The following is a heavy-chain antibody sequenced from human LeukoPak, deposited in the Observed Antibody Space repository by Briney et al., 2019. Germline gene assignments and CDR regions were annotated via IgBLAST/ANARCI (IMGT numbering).Heavy chain of an antibody. J-gene: IGHJ4*02. CDR1: GGSFSGYY. D-gene: IGHD3-10*01. CDR3: ARAAGFGECDY. V-gene: IGHV4-34*01. Sequence: SETLSLTCAVYGGSFSGYYWSWIRQPPGKGLEWIGEINHSGSTNYNPSLKSRVTISGDTSKNQFSLKLSSVTAADTAVYYCARAAGFGECDYWGQGTLVTVSS. CDR2: INHSGST.